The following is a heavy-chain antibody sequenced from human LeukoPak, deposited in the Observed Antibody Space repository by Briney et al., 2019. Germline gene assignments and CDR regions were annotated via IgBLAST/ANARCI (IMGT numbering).Heavy chain of an antibody. J-gene: IGHJ6*02. CDR1: GYTFTGYY. D-gene: IGHD3-3*01. Sequence: GASVKVSCKASGYTFTGYYMHWVRQAPGQGLEWMGWINPNSSGTNYAQKFQGWVTMTRDTSISTAYMELSRLRSDDTAVYYCARERITIFGVVYYYYYGMDVWGQGTTLTVSS. CDR3: ARERITIFGVVYYYYYGMDV. V-gene: IGHV1-2*04. CDR2: INPNSSGT.